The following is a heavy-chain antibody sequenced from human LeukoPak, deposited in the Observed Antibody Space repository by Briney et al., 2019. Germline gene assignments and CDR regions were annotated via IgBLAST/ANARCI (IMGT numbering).Heavy chain of an antibody. CDR3: ARGRGSGWYQALRGMDV. Sequence: SETLSLTCAVYGGSFSGYYWSWIRQPPGKGLEWIGEINHSGSTNYNPSLKSRVTISVDTSKNQFSLKPSSVTAADTAVYYCARGRGSGWYQALRGMDVWGQGTTVTVSS. CDR2: INHSGST. CDR1: GGSFSGYY. D-gene: IGHD6-19*01. V-gene: IGHV4-34*01. J-gene: IGHJ6*02.